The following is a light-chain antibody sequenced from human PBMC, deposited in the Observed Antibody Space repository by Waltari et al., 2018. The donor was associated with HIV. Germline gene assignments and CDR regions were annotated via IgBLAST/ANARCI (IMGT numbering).Light chain of an antibody. CDR1: NIGSKS. J-gene: IGLJ3*02. Sequence: SYVLTQPPSVSVAPGQTATITCRAHNIGSKSVHWYQQNAGQSPVLVVYDGSVRPSGTPERISGSKFGNTATLTISGVEAGDEADYYCHVWDSDTKHVLFGGGTKLTVL. V-gene: IGLV3-21*02. CDR2: DGS. CDR3: HVWDSDTKHVL.